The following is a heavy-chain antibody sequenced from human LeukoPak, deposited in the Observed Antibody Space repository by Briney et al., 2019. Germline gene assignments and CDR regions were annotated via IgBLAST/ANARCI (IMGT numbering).Heavy chain of an antibody. CDR1: GGSFSGYY. V-gene: IGHV4-34*01. CDR2: INHSGST. Sequence: PSETLSLTCAVYGGSFSGYYWSWIRQPPGKGLEWIGEINHSGSTNYNPSLKSRVTISVDTSKNQFSLKLSSVTAADTAVYYCARVTIFGVVIDYYYYMDVWGKGTTVTVSS. CDR3: ARVTIFGVVIDYYYYMDV. J-gene: IGHJ6*03. D-gene: IGHD3-3*01.